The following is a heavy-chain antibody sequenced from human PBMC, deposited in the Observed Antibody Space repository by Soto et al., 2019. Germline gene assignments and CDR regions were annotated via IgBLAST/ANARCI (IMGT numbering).Heavy chain of an antibody. CDR2: IYPGDSDT. Sequence: LGESLKISCKGSGYSFTSYWIGWVRQMPGKGLEWMGIIYPGDSDTRYSPSFQGQVTISADKSISTAYLQWSSLKASDTAMYYCARRDDILTGYSNWFDPWGQGTLVTVSS. CDR3: ARRDDILTGYSNWFDP. D-gene: IGHD3-9*01. CDR1: GYSFTSYW. J-gene: IGHJ5*02. V-gene: IGHV5-51*01.